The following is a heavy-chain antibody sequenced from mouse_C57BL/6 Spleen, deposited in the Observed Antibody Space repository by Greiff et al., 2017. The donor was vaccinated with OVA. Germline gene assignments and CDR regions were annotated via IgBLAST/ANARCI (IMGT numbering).Heavy chain of an antibody. CDR2: TYPGNSDT. CDR1: GYTFTSYW. D-gene: IGHD2-4*01. J-gene: IGHJ3*01. V-gene: IGHV1-5*01. Sequence: VQLKQSGTVLARPGASVKMSCKTSGYTFTSYWMHWVKQRPGQGLEWIGATYPGNSDTSYNQKFKGKAKLTAVTSASTAYMELSSLTNEDSAVYYCTRWDDYEAYWGQGTLVTVSA. CDR3: TRWDDYEAY.